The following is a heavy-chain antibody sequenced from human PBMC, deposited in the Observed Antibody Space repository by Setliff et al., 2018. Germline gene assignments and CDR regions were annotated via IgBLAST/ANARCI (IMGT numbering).Heavy chain of an antibody. J-gene: IGHJ6*03. CDR1: GGSISSHY. CDR3: VRTTRSTGFYGQGVAYYMDV. D-gene: IGHD2-8*02. Sequence: SETLSLTCTVSGGSISSHYWGWIRQPPGKGLEWIGRIYSSGSTTYYNPSLESRVTIIMETSKNRFSLWLTSVTAADAAVYYCVRTTRSTGFYGQGVAYYMDVWDKGTTVTVSS. V-gene: IGHV4-39*07. CDR2: IYSSGST.